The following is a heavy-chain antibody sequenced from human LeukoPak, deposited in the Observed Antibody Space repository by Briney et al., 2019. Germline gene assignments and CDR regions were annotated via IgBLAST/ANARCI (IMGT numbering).Heavy chain of an antibody. J-gene: IGHJ6*02. CDR1: DGSISSGGYY. D-gene: IGHD3-3*02. CDR3: ARVVPPNIFYYYYYGMDV. V-gene: IGHV4-31*03. Sequence: SQTLSLTCTVSDGSISSGGYYWSWIRQHPGKGLEWIGYIYYSGSTNYNPSLKSRVTISVDTSKNQFSLKLSSVTAADTAVYYCARVVPPNIFYYYYYGMDVWGQGTTVTVSS. CDR2: IYYSGST.